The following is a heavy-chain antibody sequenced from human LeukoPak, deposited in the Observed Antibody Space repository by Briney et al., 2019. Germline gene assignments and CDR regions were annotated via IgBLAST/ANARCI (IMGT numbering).Heavy chain of an antibody. CDR1: GFTFSRYG. J-gene: IGHJ4*02. D-gene: IGHD6-19*01. CDR2: ISYDGSNK. V-gene: IGHV3-30*03. Sequence: GRSLRLSCAASGFTFSRYGMHWVRQAPGKGLEWVAVISYDGSNKYYADSVKGRFTISRDNSKNTLYLQMNSLRAEDTAVYYCARSQWLETYYFDYWGQGTLVTVSS. CDR3: ARSQWLETYYFDY.